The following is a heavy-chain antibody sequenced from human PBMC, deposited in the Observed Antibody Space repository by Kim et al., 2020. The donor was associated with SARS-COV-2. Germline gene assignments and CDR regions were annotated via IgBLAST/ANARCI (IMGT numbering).Heavy chain of an antibody. J-gene: IGHJ4*02. CDR2: IIPIFGTA. D-gene: IGHD1-26*01. CDR1: GGTFSSYA. Sequence: SVKVSCKASGGTFSSYAISWVRQAPGQGLEWMGGIIPIFGTANYAQKFQGRVTITADESTSTAYMELSSLRSEDTAVYYCAPVPTYSLVAENWGQGTLVTVSS. V-gene: IGHV1-69*13. CDR3: APVPTYSLVAEN.